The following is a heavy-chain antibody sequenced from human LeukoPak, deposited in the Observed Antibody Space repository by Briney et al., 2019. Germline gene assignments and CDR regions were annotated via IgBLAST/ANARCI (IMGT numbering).Heavy chain of an antibody. Sequence: PGGSLRLSCAASGFTFSSYGMHWIRQAPGKGLEWVAVISYDGSNKYYADSVKGRFTISRDNSKNTLYLQMNSLRAEDTAVYYCAKPYYYGSGSYYNEAGDYWGQGTLVTVSS. CDR3: AKPYYYGSGSYYNEAGDY. V-gene: IGHV3-30*18. CDR2: ISYDGSNK. D-gene: IGHD3-10*01. CDR1: GFTFSSYG. J-gene: IGHJ4*02.